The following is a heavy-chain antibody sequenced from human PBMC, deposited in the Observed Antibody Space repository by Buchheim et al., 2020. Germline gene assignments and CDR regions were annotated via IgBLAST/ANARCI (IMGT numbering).Heavy chain of an antibody. J-gene: IGHJ4*02. CDR1: GFSFSNYG. CDR3: AKTMEGFGELLYLPYFDS. Sequence: QVQLVESGGGVVQPGRSLRLSCAASGFSFSNYGMHWVRQAPGKGLEWVSVISTDGDNKYYGDSVRGRFTISRDNSKKTMYLLMNSLRYDDTAVYYCAKTMEGFGELLYLPYFDSWGQGTL. CDR2: ISTDGDNK. D-gene: IGHD3-10*01. V-gene: IGHV3-30*18.